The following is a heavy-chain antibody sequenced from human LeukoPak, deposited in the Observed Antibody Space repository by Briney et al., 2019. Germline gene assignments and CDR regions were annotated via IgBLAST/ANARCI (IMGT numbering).Heavy chain of an antibody. CDR3: TTDSPGSCSGGICGLGCYFDL. CDR1: GFTFSNAW. V-gene: IGHV3-15*01. Sequence: PGGSLRLSCAASGFTFSNAWMSWVRQAPGKGLEWVGRIKSKTDGGTTDYAAPVKGRFTISRDDSKNTLYLQMNSLKTEDTAVYYCTTDSPGSCSGGICGLGCYFDLWGRGTLVTVSS. J-gene: IGHJ2*01. CDR2: IKSKTDGGTT. D-gene: IGHD2-15*01.